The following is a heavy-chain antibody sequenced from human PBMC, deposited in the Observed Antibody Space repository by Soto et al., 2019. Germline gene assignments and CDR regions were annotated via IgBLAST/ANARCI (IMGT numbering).Heavy chain of an antibody. CDR1: GGSTSSYC. CDR2: IYFRGTT. D-gene: IGHD3-22*01. CDR3: ARMNYYDTRCYPFDY. Sequence: SEKLLLPNTVSGGSTSSYCWSWIRLPPGKGLEWIGYIYFRGTTNYNPSLKSQVTISADTSKNQFSLKLNSVTAADTAVYYCARMNYYDTRCYPFDYWGQGMMVTVS. J-gene: IGHJ4*02. V-gene: IGHV4-59*01.